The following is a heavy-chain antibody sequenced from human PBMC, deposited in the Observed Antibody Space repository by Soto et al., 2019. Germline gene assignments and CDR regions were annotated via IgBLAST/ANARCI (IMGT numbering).Heavy chain of an antibody. CDR2: IYYSGST. CDR1: GGSISSYY. CDR3: ARSGPLERWLPSIWTFDY. Sequence: SETLSLTCTVSGGSISSYYWSWIRQPPGKGLEWIGYIYYSGSTNYNPSLKSRVTISVDTSKNQFSLKLSSVTAADTAVYYCARSGPLERWLPSIWTFDYWGQGTLVTVSS. V-gene: IGHV4-59*01. J-gene: IGHJ4*02. D-gene: IGHD5-12*01.